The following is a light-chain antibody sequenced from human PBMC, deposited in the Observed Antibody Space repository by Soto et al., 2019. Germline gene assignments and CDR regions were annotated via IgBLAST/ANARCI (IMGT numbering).Light chain of an antibody. CDR2: ENN. V-gene: IGLV6-57*04. CDR1: SGSIASND. Sequence: NFMLTQQHSVSESPGKTVTISCTRSSGSIASNDVQWYQQRPGSAPTTVIYENNQRPSGVPDRFSGSTDGSSNSASLTISGLQTEDEADYSCQSYDSSTVVFGGGTKLTVL. J-gene: IGLJ2*01. CDR3: QSYDSSTVV.